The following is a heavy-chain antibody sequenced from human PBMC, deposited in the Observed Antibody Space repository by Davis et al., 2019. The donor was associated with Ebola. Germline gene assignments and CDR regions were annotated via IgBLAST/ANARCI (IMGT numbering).Heavy chain of an antibody. CDR2: INHSGST. D-gene: IGHD1-14*01. V-gene: IGHV4-34*01. J-gene: IGHJ4*02. CDR3: ARLELVYGLDY. Sequence: SQTLSLTCAVYLGSFCGYYWSWIRQPPGKGLEWIGEINHSGSTNYNPSPKSRVTISVDTSKNQFSLKLSSVTAADTAVYYCARLELVYGLDYWGQGTLVTVSS. CDR1: LGSFCGYY.